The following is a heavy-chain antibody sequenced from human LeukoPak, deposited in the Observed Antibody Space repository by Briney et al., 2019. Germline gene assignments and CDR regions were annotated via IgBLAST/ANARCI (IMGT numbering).Heavy chain of an antibody. D-gene: IGHD2-21*01. J-gene: IGHJ6*03. Sequence: GGSLRLSCAASGFTVSSNYMSWVRQAPGKGLEWVSVIYSGGSTYYADSVKGRFTISRDNSKNTLYLQMNSLRAEDTAVYYCAKDADEAGDLAYYYYYYMDVWGKGTTVTVSS. CDR3: AKDADEAGDLAYYYYYYMDV. CDR1: GFTVSSNY. V-gene: IGHV3-53*01. CDR2: IYSGGST.